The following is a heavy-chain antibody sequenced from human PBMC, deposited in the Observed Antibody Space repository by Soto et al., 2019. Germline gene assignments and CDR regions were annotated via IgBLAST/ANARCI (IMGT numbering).Heavy chain of an antibody. CDR3: ARDKMVRGVINRGMDV. Sequence: LRLSCAASGFTFSSYGMHWVRQAPGKGLEWVAVIWYDGSNKYYADSVKGRFTISRDNSKNTLYLQMNSLRAEDTAVYYCARDKMVRGVINRGMDVSGQGTTVTVSS. D-gene: IGHD3-10*01. J-gene: IGHJ6*02. CDR1: GFTFSSYG. CDR2: IWYDGSNK. V-gene: IGHV3-33*01.